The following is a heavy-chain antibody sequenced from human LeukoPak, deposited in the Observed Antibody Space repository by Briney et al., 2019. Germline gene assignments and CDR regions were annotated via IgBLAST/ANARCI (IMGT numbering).Heavy chain of an antibody. J-gene: IGHJ4*02. D-gene: IGHD3-10*01. CDR3: VKDSSSGSYIDY. Sequence: GGSLSLSCSASGFTFSRYAMHWVRQAPGKGLEYVSAISSNGGSTYYADSVKGIFTISRDNSRNTLHLQMSSLRVEDTAVYYCVKDSSSGSYIDYWGRGTRVTVSS. V-gene: IGHV3-64D*06. CDR2: ISSNGGST. CDR1: GFTFSRYA.